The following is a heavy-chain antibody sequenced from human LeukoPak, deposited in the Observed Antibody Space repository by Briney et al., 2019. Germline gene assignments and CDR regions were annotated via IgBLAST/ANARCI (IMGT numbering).Heavy chain of an antibody. Sequence: SVKVSCKASGGTFSSYAISWVRQAPGQGLEWMGGIIPMYDTSNYAQKFQDRVTITADESTTTAYMELSSLRSEDTAVYYCAREFRGDYYDSSGYLYYYYYMDVWGKGTTVTVSS. D-gene: IGHD3-22*01. CDR3: AREFRGDYYDSSGYLYYYYYMDV. CDR1: GGTFSSYA. V-gene: IGHV1-69*13. CDR2: IIPMYDTS. J-gene: IGHJ6*03.